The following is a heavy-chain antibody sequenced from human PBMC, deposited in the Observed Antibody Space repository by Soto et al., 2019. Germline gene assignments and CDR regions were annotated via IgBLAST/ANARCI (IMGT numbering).Heavy chain of an antibody. CDR1: AYSFTSYW. J-gene: IGHJ4*02. D-gene: IGHD4-4*01. Sequence: ESLKISCKGSAYSFTSYWIGCVRQMPGKGLEWMGIIFPVDSDTRYSPSFQGQVTISADKSINTSYLQWNSLKASDTAMYYCARNDYNGNSVDYWGQGTPVTVSS. CDR3: ARNDYNGNSVDY. CDR2: IFPVDSDT. V-gene: IGHV5-51*01.